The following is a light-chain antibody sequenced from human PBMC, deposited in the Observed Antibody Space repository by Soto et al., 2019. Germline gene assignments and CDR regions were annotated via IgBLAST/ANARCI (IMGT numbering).Light chain of an antibody. CDR3: SSYTTTFTLV. CDR2: DVN. J-gene: IGLJ2*01. Sequence: QSALTQPASVSGSPGQSITISCTGTNSDIGAYDYVSWYQQHPGKAPKLMIWDVNNRPSGVSSRFSGSKSGNTASLTISVLQADDEADYYCSSYTTTFTLVFGGGTKLTVL. CDR1: NSDIGAYDY. V-gene: IGLV2-14*01.